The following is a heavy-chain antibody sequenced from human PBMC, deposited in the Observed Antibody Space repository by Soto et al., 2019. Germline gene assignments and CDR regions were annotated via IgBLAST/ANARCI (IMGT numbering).Heavy chain of an antibody. J-gene: IGHJ4*02. Sequence: SETLSLTCSVSGVSVTGYYWTWIRHSPGKGLEWIGYVYHTGNTYYNPSLKSRVTISLDTSKDQVSLRLRSVTAADTAVYYCAREQYNWKLWGQGTLVTVSS. D-gene: IGHD1-20*01. CDR1: GVSVTGYY. V-gene: IGHV4-59*02. CDR3: AREQYNWKL. CDR2: VYHTGNT.